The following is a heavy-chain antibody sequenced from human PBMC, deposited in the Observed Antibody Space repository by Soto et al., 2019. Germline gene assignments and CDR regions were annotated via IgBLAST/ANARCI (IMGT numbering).Heavy chain of an antibody. CDR1: GFTFSSYG. J-gene: IGHJ4*02. CDR3: ATSVYNWNDGFFDY. Sequence: QVQLVESGGGVVQPGRSLRLSCAASGFTFSSYGMHWVRQAPGKGLEWVAVISYDGNNKYYADSVKGRFTISRDNSKNTLHLQMNSLRAEDTAVYYCATSVYNWNDGFFDYWGQGTLVTVSS. CDR2: ISYDGNNK. V-gene: IGHV3-30*03. D-gene: IGHD1-1*01.